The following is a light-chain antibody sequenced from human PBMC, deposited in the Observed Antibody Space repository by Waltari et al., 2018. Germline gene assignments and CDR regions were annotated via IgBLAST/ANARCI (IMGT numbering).Light chain of an antibody. CDR2: DVS. Sequence: QSALTQPASVSGSPGQSITISCTGTSSAVGYYNLASCYQQHPGKAPKLTIYDVSKRPSGVSYRFSGSKSGNTASLTISGLQAEDEADYYCCSYAGSSTWVFGGGTKLTVL. V-gene: IGLV2-23*02. CDR3: CSYAGSSTWV. CDR1: SSAVGYYNL. J-gene: IGLJ3*02.